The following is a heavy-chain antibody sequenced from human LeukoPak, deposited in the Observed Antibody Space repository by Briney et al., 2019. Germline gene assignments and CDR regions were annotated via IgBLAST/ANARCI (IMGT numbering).Heavy chain of an antibody. V-gene: IGHV1-2*02. CDR3: ASLQVYGPYYFDY. J-gene: IGHJ4*02. CDR2: INPNSGGT. Sequence: ASVKVSCKASGYTFTGYYMHWVRRAPGQGLEWMGWINPNSGGTNYAQKFQGRVTMTRDTSISTAYMELSRLRSDDTAVYYCASLQVYGPYYFDYWGQGTLVTVSS. CDR1: GYTFTGYY. D-gene: IGHD2-8*01.